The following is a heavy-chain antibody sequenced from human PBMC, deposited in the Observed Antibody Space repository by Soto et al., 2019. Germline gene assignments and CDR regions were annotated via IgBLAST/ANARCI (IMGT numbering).Heavy chain of an antibody. CDR1: GGSFSGYY. J-gene: IGHJ5*02. CDR3: AIEWWRIVATRFPGFDP. D-gene: IGHD5-12*01. Sequence: SETLSLTCAVYGGSFSGYYWSWIRQPPGKGLEWIGEINHSGSTNYNPSLKSRVTISVDTSKNQFSLKLSSVTAADTAVYYCAIEWWRIVATRFPGFDPWGQGTLVTVSS. CDR2: INHSGST. V-gene: IGHV4-34*01.